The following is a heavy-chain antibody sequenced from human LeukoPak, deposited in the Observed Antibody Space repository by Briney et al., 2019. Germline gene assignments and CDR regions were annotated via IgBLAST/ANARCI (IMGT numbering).Heavy chain of an antibody. V-gene: IGHV4-59*01. CDR3: ARTMVRGVIKGVSDY. Sequence: PSETLSLTCTVSGGSISSYYWSWIRQPPGKGLEWIGYIYYSGSTNYNPSLKSRVTISVDTSKNQFSLKLSSVTAADTAVYYCARTMVRGVIKGVSDYWGQGTLVTVSS. J-gene: IGHJ4*02. CDR2: IYYSGST. D-gene: IGHD3-10*01. CDR1: GGSISSYY.